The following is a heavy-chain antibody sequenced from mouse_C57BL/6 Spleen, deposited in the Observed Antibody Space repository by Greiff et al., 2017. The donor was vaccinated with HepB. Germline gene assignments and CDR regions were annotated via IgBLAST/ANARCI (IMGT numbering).Heavy chain of an antibody. J-gene: IGHJ2*01. CDR3: ARYKTTAYYMDY. CDR2: IRNKANGYTT. D-gene: IGHD1-2*01. Sequence: EVNVVESGGGLVQPGGSLSLSCAASGFTFTDYYMSWVRQPPGKALEWLGFIRNKANGYTTEYSASVKGRFTISRDNSQSILYLQMNALRAEDSATYYCARYKTTAYYMDYWGEGTTPSVSS. CDR1: GFTFTDYY. V-gene: IGHV7-3*01.